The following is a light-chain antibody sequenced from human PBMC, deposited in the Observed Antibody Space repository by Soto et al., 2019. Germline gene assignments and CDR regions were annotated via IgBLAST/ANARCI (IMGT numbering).Light chain of an antibody. J-gene: IGLJ1*01. CDR3: CSYAGSYSYV. Sequence: QSVLTQPRSVSGSPGQSVTISCTGTSSDVGGYNYVSWYQQHPDKAPRVIIYDVTKRPSGVPDRFSGSKSGNTAALTISGLQAEDEADYYCCSYAGSYSYVFGSGTKVTLL. CDR1: SSDVGGYNY. CDR2: DVT. V-gene: IGLV2-11*01.